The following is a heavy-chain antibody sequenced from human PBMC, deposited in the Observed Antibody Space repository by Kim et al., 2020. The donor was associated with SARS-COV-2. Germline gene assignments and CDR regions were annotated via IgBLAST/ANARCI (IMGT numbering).Heavy chain of an antibody. CDR3: AKDPYYDILTGFNAFDI. D-gene: IGHD3-9*01. Sequence: GGSLRLSCAASGFTFDDYAMHWVRQAPGKGLEWVSGISWNSGSIGYADSVKGRFTISRDNAKNSLYLQMNSLRAEDTALYYCAKDPYYDILTGFNAFDIWGQGTMVTVSS. CDR2: ISWNSGSI. V-gene: IGHV3-9*01. CDR1: GFTFDDYA. J-gene: IGHJ3*02.